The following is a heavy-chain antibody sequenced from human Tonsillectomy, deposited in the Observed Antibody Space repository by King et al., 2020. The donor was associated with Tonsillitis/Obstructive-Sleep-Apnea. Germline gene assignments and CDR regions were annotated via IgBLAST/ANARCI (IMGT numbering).Heavy chain of an antibody. CDR2: IYYSGST. V-gene: IGHV4-59*01. J-gene: IGHJ3*02. Sequence: QLQESGPGLVKPSETLSLTCTVSGGSISSYYWSWIRQPPGKGLEWIGYIYYSGSTNYNPSLKSRVTISVDTSQNQFSLKLSSVTAADTAVYYCARVSRITIFGVVSQAFDIWGQGTMVTVSS. CDR3: ARVSRITIFGVVSQAFDI. D-gene: IGHD3-3*01. CDR1: GGSISSYY.